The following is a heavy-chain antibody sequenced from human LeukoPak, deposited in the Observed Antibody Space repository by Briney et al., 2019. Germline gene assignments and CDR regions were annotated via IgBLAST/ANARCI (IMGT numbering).Heavy chain of an antibody. V-gene: IGHV4-4*02. CDR3: ARDLYYYDSSGYYLQTPFDY. Sequence: PSGTLSLTCAVSGGSISSSNWWSWVRQPPGKGLEWIGEIYHSGSTNYNPSFKSRVTISVDKSKNQFSLKLSSVTAADTAVYYCARDLYYYDSSGYYLQTPFDYWGQGTLVIVSS. J-gene: IGHJ4*02. CDR1: GGSISSSNW. D-gene: IGHD3-22*01. CDR2: IYHSGST.